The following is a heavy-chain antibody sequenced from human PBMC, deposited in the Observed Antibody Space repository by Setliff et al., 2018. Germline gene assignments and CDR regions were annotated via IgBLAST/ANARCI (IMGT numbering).Heavy chain of an antibody. V-gene: IGHV1-3*01. CDR3: AASVGGAPYYYGLDV. D-gene: IGHD2-15*01. CDR2: ITAGIVDT. Sequence: ASVKVSCKASGYTFTDFGINWVRQAPGQSLEWMGWITAGIVDTKYSQKFQGRITITRDTSASTFYMELSSLTSEDTALYSCAASVGGAPYYYGLDVWGQGTTVTVSS. CDR1: GYTFTDFG. J-gene: IGHJ6*02.